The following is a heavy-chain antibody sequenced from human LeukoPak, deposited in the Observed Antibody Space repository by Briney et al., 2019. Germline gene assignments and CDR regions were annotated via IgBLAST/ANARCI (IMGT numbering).Heavy chain of an antibody. D-gene: IGHD3-22*01. J-gene: IGHJ3*02. CDR3: ARSSFAGYYYDSSGYYGDAFDI. Sequence: SVKVSCKASGGTFSSYAISWVRQAPGQGLEWMGGIIPIFGTTNYAQKFQGRVTITTDESTTTAYMELSSLRSEDTDVYYCARSSFAGYYYDSSGYYGDAFDIWGEGAMGTVSS. CDR2: IIPIFGTT. V-gene: IGHV1-69*05. CDR1: GGTFSSYA.